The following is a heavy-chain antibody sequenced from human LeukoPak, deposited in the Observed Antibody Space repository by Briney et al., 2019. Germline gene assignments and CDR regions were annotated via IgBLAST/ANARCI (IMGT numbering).Heavy chain of an antibody. D-gene: IGHD3-10*01. V-gene: IGHV1-46*01. J-gene: IGHJ4*02. Sequence: ASVKVSCKASGYTFTSYYMHGVRQAPGQGLEWMGIINPSSGTTSYAQKFQGRVTMTRDTSTSTVYMELSSLRSEDTAIYYCARRYYVSGTYFLDYWGQGTLVTVSS. CDR1: GYTFTSYY. CDR2: INPSSGTT. CDR3: ARRYYVSGTYFLDY.